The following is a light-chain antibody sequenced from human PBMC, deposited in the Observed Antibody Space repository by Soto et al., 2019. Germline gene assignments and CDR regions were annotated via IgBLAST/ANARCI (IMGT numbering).Light chain of an antibody. V-gene: IGKV1-5*03. CDR3: QQYHSYWT. CDR1: QTISSW. J-gene: IGKJ1*01. Sequence: DIQMTQSPSTLSGSVGDRVTITCRASQTISSWLARYQQKPGKAPKLLIYKASTLKSGVQQRFSGSGSGTEFTLTISSLQTDDFSTYYCQQYHSYWTFGQGTKVDIK. CDR2: KAS.